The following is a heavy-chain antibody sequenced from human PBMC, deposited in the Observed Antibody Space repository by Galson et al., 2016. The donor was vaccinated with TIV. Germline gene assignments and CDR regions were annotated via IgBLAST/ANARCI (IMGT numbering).Heavy chain of an antibody. CDR3: ARDNQATFGYDDAFDI. CDR1: GGSFSTYA. Sequence: SVKVSCKVSGGSFSTYAINWVRQAPGQGPEWMGRIIPILGPTKYAQRFQGRVSITADKSTNTAYMDLSSLRSDDTAVYYCARDNQATFGYDDAFDISGQGTLGTVSS. CDR2: IIPILGPT. D-gene: IGHD5-12*01. J-gene: IGHJ3*02. V-gene: IGHV1-69*06.